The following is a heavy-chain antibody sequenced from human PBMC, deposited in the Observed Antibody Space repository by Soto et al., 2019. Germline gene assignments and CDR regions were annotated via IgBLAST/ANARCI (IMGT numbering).Heavy chain of an antibody. CDR2: IYYSGST. CDR3: VTGNTTGSVYGMDV. D-gene: IGHD1-7*01. V-gene: IGHV4-39*01. J-gene: IGHJ6*02. Sequence: PSETLSLTCTVSGGSISSSSYYWGWIRQPPGKGLEWIGSIYYSGSTYYNPSLKSRVTISVDTSKNQFSLKLSSVTAADTAVYYCVTGNTTGSVYGMDVWGQGTTVTVSS. CDR1: GGSISSSSYY.